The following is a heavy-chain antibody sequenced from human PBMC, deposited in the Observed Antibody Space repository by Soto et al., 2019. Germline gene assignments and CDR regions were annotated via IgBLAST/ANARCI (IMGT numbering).Heavy chain of an antibody. CDR1: GFIFSSYA. CDR3: AREGGYFSVFDY. J-gene: IGHJ4*02. CDR2: ISYDGSNK. Sequence: QVQLVESGGGVVQPGRSLRLSCAASGFIFSSYAMHWVRQAPGKGLEWVAVISYDGSNKYYADSVKGRFTISRDNSKNTLYLQMNSLRAEDTAVYYCAREGGYFSVFDYRGQGTLVTVSS. D-gene: IGHD3-22*01. V-gene: IGHV3-30-3*01.